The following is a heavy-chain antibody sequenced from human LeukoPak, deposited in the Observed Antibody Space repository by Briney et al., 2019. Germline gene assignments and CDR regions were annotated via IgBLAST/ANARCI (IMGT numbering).Heavy chain of an antibody. V-gene: IGHV1-18*01. CDR3: ARGLYCSSTSCYGLDY. CDR1: GYTFTNYG. D-gene: IGHD2-2*01. Sequence: ASVKVSCKTSGYTFTNYGISWVRQAPGQGLGWMGWISGYSGDTHYAQKLQGRVTMTTDTSTSTAYMELRSLRSDDTAVYYCARGLYCSSTSCYGLDYWGQGTLVTVSS. J-gene: IGHJ4*02. CDR2: ISGYSGDT.